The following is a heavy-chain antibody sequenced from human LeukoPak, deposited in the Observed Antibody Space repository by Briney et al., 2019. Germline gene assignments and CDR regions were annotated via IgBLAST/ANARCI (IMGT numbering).Heavy chain of an antibody. V-gene: IGHV3-64D*09. D-gene: IGHD5-12*01. CDR1: GFTFSSYA. Sequence: PGGSLRLSCSASGFTFSSYAIHCVRQAPGKGLEYVSAISGNGGSTYYADSVKGRFTISRDNSKNTLYLQMSSLRVDDTAVYYCVKWGVWYSGYDWDYWGQGTLVTVSS. J-gene: IGHJ4*02. CDR3: VKWGVWYSGYDWDY. CDR2: ISGNGGST.